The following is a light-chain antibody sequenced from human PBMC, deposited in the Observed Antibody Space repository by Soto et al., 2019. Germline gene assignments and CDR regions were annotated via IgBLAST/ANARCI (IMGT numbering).Light chain of an antibody. J-gene: IGLJ2*01. Sequence: QSVLTQPASVSGSPGQSITISCTGTRSDIGASIYVSWFQQYPGEAPKYMIYDVNNRPSGVSNRFSGSKSGSTASLTISGLQAEDEAVYYCTSYTTSNPLALGGGTKLTVL. V-gene: IGLV2-14*01. CDR3: TSYTTSNPLA. CDR2: DVN. CDR1: RSDIGASIY.